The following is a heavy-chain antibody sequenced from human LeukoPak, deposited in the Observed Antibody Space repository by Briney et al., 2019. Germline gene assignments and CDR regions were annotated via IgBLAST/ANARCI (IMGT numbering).Heavy chain of an antibody. CDR3: ARDLSGITMVRGVIPFDY. Sequence: ASVKVSCKTSGYTFTSYGISWVRQAPGQGLEWMGWINAYNGNTNYAQKLQGRVTMTTDTSTSTAYMELRSLRSDDMAVYYCARDLSGITMVRGVIPFDYWGQGTLVTVSS. V-gene: IGHV1-18*03. CDR2: INAYNGNT. J-gene: IGHJ4*02. D-gene: IGHD3-10*01. CDR1: GYTFTSYG.